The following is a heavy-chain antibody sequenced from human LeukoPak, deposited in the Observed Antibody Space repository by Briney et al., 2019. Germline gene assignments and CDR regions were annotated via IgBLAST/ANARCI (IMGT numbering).Heavy chain of an antibody. D-gene: IGHD6-19*01. CDR2: TYYRSKWYN. V-gene: IGHV6-1*01. Sequence: SQTLSLTCAISGDSVPSNSAAWNWIRQSPSRGLEWLGRTYYRSKWYNDYAVSVKGRITINPDTSKNQFSLQLNSLTPEDTAMYFCARDRGSGWPFDYWGQGTLVTVSS. CDR1: GDSVPSNSAA. CDR3: ARDRGSGWPFDY. J-gene: IGHJ4*02.